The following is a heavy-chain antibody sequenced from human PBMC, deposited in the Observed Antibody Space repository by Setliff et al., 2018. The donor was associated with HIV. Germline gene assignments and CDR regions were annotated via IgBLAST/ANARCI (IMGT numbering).Heavy chain of an antibody. D-gene: IGHD1-1*01. V-gene: IGHV1-46*01. CDR3: ARSFXXXTGDLDY. CDR1: GYKFTSYY. Sequence: VASVKVSCKASGYKFTSYYIHWVRQAPGQGREWMGIINPSIVSTTYAEKFQGRVAMTRDTSTGTVYMELSSLKSEDTAVYYCARSFXXXTGDLDYWGQGTLVTVSS. CDR2: INPSIVST. J-gene: IGHJ4*02.